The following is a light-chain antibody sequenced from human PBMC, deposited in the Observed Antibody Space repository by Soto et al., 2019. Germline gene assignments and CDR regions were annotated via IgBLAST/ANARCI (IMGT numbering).Light chain of an antibody. CDR1: SSNIGSNT. Sequence: QSVLTQPPSASGTPGQRVTISCSGSSSNIGSNTVNWYQQLPGTAPKLLIYNSHQRPSGVPDRFSGSKSATSASLAISGLQSEDEADYFCATWDDSLNCHVVFGEGTKLTVL. CDR2: NSH. CDR3: ATWDDSLNCHVV. V-gene: IGLV1-44*01. J-gene: IGLJ2*01.